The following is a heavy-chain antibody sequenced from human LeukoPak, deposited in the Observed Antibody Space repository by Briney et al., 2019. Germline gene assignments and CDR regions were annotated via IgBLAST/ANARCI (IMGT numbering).Heavy chain of an antibody. J-gene: IGHJ4*02. V-gene: IGHV1-18*01. Sequence: GASVKVSCKASGYTFTSYGISWVRQAPGQGLEWMGWISAYNGNTNYAQKLQGRVTMTTDTSTSTAYMELRSLRSDDTAVYFCARGPLRFLEWLFYYFDYWGQGTLVTVSS. CDR2: ISAYNGNT. D-gene: IGHD3-3*01. CDR3: ARGPLRFLEWLFYYFDY. CDR1: GYTFTSYG.